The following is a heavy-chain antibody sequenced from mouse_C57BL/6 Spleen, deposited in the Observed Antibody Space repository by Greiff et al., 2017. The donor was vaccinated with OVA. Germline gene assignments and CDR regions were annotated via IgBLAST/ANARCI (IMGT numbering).Heavy chain of an antibody. V-gene: IGHV1-69*01. CDR3: ARGRNPNY. CDR1: GYTFTSYW. CDR2: IDTSGSHT. Sequence: QVQLQQPGAELVMPGASVKLSCTASGYTFTSYWMHWVPQRPGQGLEWIGEIDTSGSHTNYHQKFKGKSTLTVYKTARTAYMQLSSLTSEDSAVYYCARGRNPNYWGQGTSVTVSS. J-gene: IGHJ4*01.